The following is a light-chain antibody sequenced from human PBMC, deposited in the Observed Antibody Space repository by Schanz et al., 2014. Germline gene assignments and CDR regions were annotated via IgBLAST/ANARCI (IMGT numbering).Light chain of an antibody. J-gene: IGKJ1*01. V-gene: IGKV3-11*01. CDR3: QQRSNWWT. CDR2: DAS. CDR1: QSVSSY. Sequence: EIVLTQSPGTLSVSPGERATLSCRASQSVSSYLAWYQQKPGQAPRLLIYDASNRATGIPARFSGSGSGTDFTLTISSLEPEDFAVYYCQQRSNWWTFGQGTKVEIK.